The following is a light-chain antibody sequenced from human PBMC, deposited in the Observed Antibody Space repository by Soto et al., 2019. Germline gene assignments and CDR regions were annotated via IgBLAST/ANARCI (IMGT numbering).Light chain of an antibody. CDR3: QQYGNSPRT. CDR2: GAS. J-gene: IGKJ2*01. CDR1: QSVSGSY. Sequence: EIVLTQSPGTLSLSPGERATLSCRASQSVSGSYLAWYQQKPGQAPRLLIYGASTRSTGIPDRFSGSGSGTDFTLTNSRLDPEDFAVYYCQQYGNSPRTFGQGTKLEIK. V-gene: IGKV3-20*01.